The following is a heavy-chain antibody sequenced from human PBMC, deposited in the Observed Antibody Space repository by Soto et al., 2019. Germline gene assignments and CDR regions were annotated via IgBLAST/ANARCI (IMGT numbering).Heavy chain of an antibody. CDR1: GFRFSEHA. Sequence: PGGSLRLSCNYSGFRFSEHAMTWVRQAPGKGLELVGFIKNIHYGGTTDYAASVRGRFTISRDDSESIAYLQMNSLKTEDSGVYYCSRGSFGYYGPWGPGTLVTVSS. J-gene: IGHJ5*02. CDR3: SRGSFGYYGP. CDR2: IKNIHYGGTT. D-gene: IGHD2-2*03. V-gene: IGHV3-49*04.